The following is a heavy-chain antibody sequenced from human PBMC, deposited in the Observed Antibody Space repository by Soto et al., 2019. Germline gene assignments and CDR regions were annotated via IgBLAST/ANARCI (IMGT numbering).Heavy chain of an antibody. CDR2: ISAYNGNT. Sequence: ASVKVSCKASGYTFTSYGISWVRRARGQGLEWMGWISAYNGNTNYAQKLQGRVTMTTDTSTSTAYMELRSLRSDDTAVYYCARDHLPPRVLWFGELSGDYYGMDVWGQGTTVTVSS. CDR1: GYTFTSYG. CDR3: ARDHLPPRVLWFGELSGDYYGMDV. J-gene: IGHJ6*02. D-gene: IGHD3-10*01. V-gene: IGHV1-18*01.